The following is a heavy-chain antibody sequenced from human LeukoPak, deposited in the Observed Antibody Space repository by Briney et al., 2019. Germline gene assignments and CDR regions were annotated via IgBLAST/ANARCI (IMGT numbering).Heavy chain of an antibody. CDR2: IYYSGST. CDR1: GGSISSGGYY. J-gene: IGHJ3*02. Sequence: PSQTLSLTCTVSGGSISSGGYYWSWIRQHPGKGLEWIGYIYYSGSTYYNPSLKSRVTMSVDTSKNQFSLKLSSVTAADTAVYYCARGGRQQLGDDAFDIWGQGTMVTVSS. V-gene: IGHV4-31*03. CDR3: ARGGRQQLGDDAFDI. D-gene: IGHD6-13*01.